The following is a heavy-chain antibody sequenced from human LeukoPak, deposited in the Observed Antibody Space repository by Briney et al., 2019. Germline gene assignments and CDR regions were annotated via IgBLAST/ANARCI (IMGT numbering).Heavy chain of an antibody. CDR2: INHSGST. V-gene: IGHV4-34*01. D-gene: IGHD6-19*01. CDR3: ARHIAVVGYFQH. Sequence: PSETLSLTCAVYGGSFSGCYWSWIRQPPGKGLEWIGEINHSGSTNYNPSLKSRVTISVDTSKNQFSLKLSSVTAADTAVYYCARHIAVVGYFQHWGQGTLVTVSS. CDR1: GGSFSGCY. J-gene: IGHJ1*01.